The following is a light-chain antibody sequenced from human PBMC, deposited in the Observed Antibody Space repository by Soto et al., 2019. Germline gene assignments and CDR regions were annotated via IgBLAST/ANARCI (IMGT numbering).Light chain of an antibody. Sequence: QSALTQHASVSGSPGQSITISCTGTSSDVGAYNYVSWYQQHPGKAPKLMIFEVNNRPSGVSNRFSGSKSGNTASLAISGLQAEDEADYYCSSYTSSSTLVFGGGTKVTVL. J-gene: IGLJ2*01. CDR1: SSDVGAYNY. CDR2: EVN. V-gene: IGLV2-14*01. CDR3: SSYTSSSTLV.